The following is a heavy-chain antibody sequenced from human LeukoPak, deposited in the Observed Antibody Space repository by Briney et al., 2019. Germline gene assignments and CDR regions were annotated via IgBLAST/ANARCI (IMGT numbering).Heavy chain of an antibody. D-gene: IGHD3-22*01. Sequence: ASVTVSCKASGYTFTDYYMHWVRQAPGQGLEWMGWINPNSGGTNYAQKFQGRVTMTRDTSISTAYMELSRLRSDDTAVYYCARASYYYDSSGYPGYYFDYWGQGTMVTVSS. CDR3: ARASYYYDSSGYPGYYFDY. J-gene: IGHJ4*02. CDR1: GYTFTDYY. CDR2: INPNSGGT. V-gene: IGHV1-2*02.